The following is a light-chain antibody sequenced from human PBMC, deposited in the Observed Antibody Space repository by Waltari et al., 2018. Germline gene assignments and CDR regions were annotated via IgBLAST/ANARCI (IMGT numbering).Light chain of an antibody. CDR3: QVWDVSTVI. Sequence: SFELTQPPSVSVSPGQTASVTCSGDKLVDKYTSWYQLKPGQSPVLVIYQDLRRPSGIPGRFSGSNSGNTATLTISGTQPMDEADYYCQVWDVSTVIFGGGTKLTVL. V-gene: IGLV3-1*01. J-gene: IGLJ2*01. CDR2: QDL. CDR1: KLVDKY.